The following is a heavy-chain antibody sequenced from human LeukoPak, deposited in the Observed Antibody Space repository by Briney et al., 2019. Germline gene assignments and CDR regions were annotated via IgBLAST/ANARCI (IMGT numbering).Heavy chain of an antibody. D-gene: IGHD3-10*01. J-gene: IGHJ3*02. V-gene: IGHV3-21*01. CDR2: ISSSSSYI. CDR1: GFTFSSYS. Sequence: GGSLRLSCAASGFTFSSYSMNWVRQAPGKGLEWVSSISSSSSYIYYADSVKGRFTISRDNAKNSLYLQMNSLRAEDTAVYYCARQTMVRGVLEDAFDIWGQGTMVTVSS. CDR3: ARQTMVRGVLEDAFDI.